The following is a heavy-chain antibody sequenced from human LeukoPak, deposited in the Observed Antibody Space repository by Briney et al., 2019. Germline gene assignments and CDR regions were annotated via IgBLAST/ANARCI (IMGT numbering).Heavy chain of an antibody. J-gene: IGHJ6*02. D-gene: IGHD4-17*01. Sequence: SETLSLTCAVSGGSISSSNWWSWVRQPPGKGLEWIGEIYHSGSTNYNPSLKSRVTISVDKSKNQFSLKLSSVTAADTAVYYCARGGHGDYANYYYYGMDVWGQGTTVTVSS. CDR1: GGSISSSNW. CDR2: IYHSGST. V-gene: IGHV4-4*02. CDR3: ARGGHGDYANYYYYGMDV.